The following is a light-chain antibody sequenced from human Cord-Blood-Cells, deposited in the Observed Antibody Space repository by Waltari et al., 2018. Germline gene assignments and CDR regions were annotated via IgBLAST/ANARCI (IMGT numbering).Light chain of an antibody. CDR3: QQSYSTPFT. J-gene: IGKJ3*01. V-gene: IGKV1-39*01. CDR1: QSISSY. CDR2: AAS. Sequence: DIQMTQSPFSLSASVGDRVTITCRASQSISSYLNWYQQKPGKAPKLLIYAASSLQSGVPSRCSCSGSGTDFTLTISSLQPEDFATYYCQQSYSTPFTFGPGTKVDIK.